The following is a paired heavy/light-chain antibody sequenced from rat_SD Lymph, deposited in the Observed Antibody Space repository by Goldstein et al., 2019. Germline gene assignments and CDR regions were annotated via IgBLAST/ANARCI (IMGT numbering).Light chain of an antibody. CDR1: EGVNSY. V-gene: IGKV3S11*01. J-gene: IGKJ2-3*01. CDR2: KAS. Sequence: DTVLTQSPALAVSPGERVSISCRASEGVNSYMHWYQQKPGQQPKLLIYKASNLASGVPARFSGSGSGTDFTLTIDPVEADDTATYFCQQSWNDPYTFGAGTKLELK. CDR3: QQSWNDPYT.
Heavy chain of an antibody. J-gene: IGHJ3*01. CDR3: ARYGGWFAY. V-gene: IGHV6-6*01. CDR2: IKAKSNNYAT. D-gene: IGHD4-1*01. Sequence: EVQVLESGGGLVQPGNSLKLSCATSGFTFSTAWMYWYRQFPEKRLEWVARIKAKSNNYATDYTESVKGRFTISRDDSKSSIYLQMNNLKEEDTAIYYCARYGGWFAYWGQGTLVTVSS. CDR1: GFTFSTAW.